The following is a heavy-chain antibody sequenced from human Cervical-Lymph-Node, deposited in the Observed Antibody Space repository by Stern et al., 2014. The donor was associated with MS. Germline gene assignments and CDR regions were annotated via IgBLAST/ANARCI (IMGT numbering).Heavy chain of an antibody. CDR3: ARDNEGVRGMDV. Sequence: VQLVESGPGLVKPSETLSLTCTVSGGSISRFYWSWIRQPPGKGLEWIGYIYYSGSTNYNTSLKSRVTISVDTSKNQFSLKLSSVTAADTAVYYCARDNEGVRGMDVWGQGTTVTVSS. CDR1: GGSISRFY. CDR2: IYYSGST. D-gene: IGHD1-1*01. J-gene: IGHJ6*02. V-gene: IGHV4-59*01.